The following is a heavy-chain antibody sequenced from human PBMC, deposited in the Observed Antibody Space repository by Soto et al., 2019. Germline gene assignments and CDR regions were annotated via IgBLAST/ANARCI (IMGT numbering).Heavy chain of an antibody. V-gene: IGHV4-39*01. Sequence: QLQLQESGPGLVKPSETLSLTCTVSGGSISSSSYYWGWIRQPPGKGLEWIGSIYYSGSTYYNPSGKSRDLICVVTSNNHSSLKLSYGTAADTAVYYGARHQSSGWLVFPLWFDPWGQGTLVTVSS. J-gene: IGHJ5*02. D-gene: IGHD6-19*01. CDR3: ARHQSSGWLVFPLWFDP. CDR2: IYYSGST. CDR1: GGSISSSSYY.